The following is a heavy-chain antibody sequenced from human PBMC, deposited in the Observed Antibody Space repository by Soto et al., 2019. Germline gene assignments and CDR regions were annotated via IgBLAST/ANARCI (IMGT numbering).Heavy chain of an antibody. CDR2: IYYSGST. V-gene: IGHV4-30-4*01. CDR3: ASHDYAHYGMDV. D-gene: IGHD3-16*01. Sequence: SETLSLTCTVSGGSISSGHYYWSWIRQPPGKGLEWIGYIYYSGSTYYNPSLKSRITISVDTSKNQFSLKLTSVTAADTAVYYCASHDYAHYGMDVWGQGTTVTVSS. CDR1: GGSISSGHYY. J-gene: IGHJ6*02.